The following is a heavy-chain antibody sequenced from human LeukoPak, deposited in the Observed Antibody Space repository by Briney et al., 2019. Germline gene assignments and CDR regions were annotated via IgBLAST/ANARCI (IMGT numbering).Heavy chain of an antibody. CDR3: AKSRWETYAVRAFEI. J-gene: IGHJ3*02. V-gene: IGHV3-53*01. CDR2: IYSGGST. Sequence: GGSLRLSCAASGFTVSSNYMSWVRQAPGKGLEWVSVIYSGGSTYYADSVKGRFTISRDNAKNSLYLQMNSLRAEDTAVYYCAKSRWETYAVRAFEIWGQGTMVTVSS. CDR1: GFTVSSNY. D-gene: IGHD1-26*01.